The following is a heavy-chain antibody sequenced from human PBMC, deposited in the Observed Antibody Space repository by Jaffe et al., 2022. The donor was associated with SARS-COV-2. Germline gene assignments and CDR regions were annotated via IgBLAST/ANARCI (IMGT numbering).Heavy chain of an antibody. CDR3: VKDRSCSRTDCYRDFDY. J-gene: IGHJ4*02. Sequence: EVQLAESGGGLVQPGGSLRLSCSASGFTFSSQAMHWVRQAPGKGLEYVSLISSDGDSTYYADSVKGRFTISRDNSKNTLYLQMSSLRVEDTAVYYCVKDRSCSRTDCYRDFDYWGQGTLVTVSS. CDR2: ISSDGDST. V-gene: IGHV3-64D*09. CDR1: GFTFSSQA. D-gene: IGHD2-2*02.